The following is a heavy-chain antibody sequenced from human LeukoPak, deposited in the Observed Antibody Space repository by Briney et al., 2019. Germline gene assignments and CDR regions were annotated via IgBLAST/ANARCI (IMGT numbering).Heavy chain of an antibody. CDR2: IYSGGST. CDR3: ARTSLWFGELTYYYYGMDV. D-gene: IGHD3-10*01. CDR1: GFTVSSNY. V-gene: IGHV3-53*01. Sequence: GGSLRLSCAASGFTVSSNYMSWVRQAPGKGLEWVSVIYSGGSTYYADSVKGRFTISRDNSKNTLYLQMNSLRAEDTAVYYCARTSLWFGELTYYYYGMDVWGQGTTVTVSS. J-gene: IGHJ6*02.